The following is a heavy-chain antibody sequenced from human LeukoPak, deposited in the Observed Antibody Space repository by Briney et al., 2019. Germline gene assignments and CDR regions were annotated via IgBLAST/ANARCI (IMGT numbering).Heavy chain of an antibody. V-gene: IGHV3-30-3*01. CDR1: GFTFSSYA. D-gene: IGHD6-13*01. CDR2: ISYDGSNK. Sequence: GRSLRLSCAASGFTFSSYAMHWVRQAPGKGLEWVAVISYDGSNKYYADSVKGRITISRDNSKNTLYLQMNSLRAEDTAVYYCARDSFLVAAAGTGNLDYWGQGTLVTVSS. CDR3: ARDSFLVAAAGTGNLDY. J-gene: IGHJ4*02.